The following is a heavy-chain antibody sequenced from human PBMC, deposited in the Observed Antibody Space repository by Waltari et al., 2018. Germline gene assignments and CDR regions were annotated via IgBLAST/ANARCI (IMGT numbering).Heavy chain of an antibody. CDR2: ISASINRA. CDR3: ARAPYRVLSINQYYFDA. CDR1: GYTFNNFG. J-gene: IGHJ4*02. Sequence: QVQLVQSGAEVTKPGASVEVSCRTSGYTFNNFGVAWVRQAPGQGLEGMGWISASINRAYTAQRFQGRLTMTALTSTSTAYMELKSLTSDDTATYFCARAPYRVLSINQYYFDAWGQGTLVTVSS. D-gene: IGHD2-21*01. V-gene: IGHV1-18*04.